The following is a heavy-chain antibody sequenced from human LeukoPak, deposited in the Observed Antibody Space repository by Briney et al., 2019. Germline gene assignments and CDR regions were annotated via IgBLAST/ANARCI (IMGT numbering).Heavy chain of an antibody. D-gene: IGHD6-19*01. CDR3: STVAGTFSDAFDI. J-gene: IGHJ3*02. CDR2: INSDGSSA. V-gene: IGHV3-74*01. Sequence: PGGSLRLSCAASGFYFSNYWIHWVRQAPGKGLVWVSSINSDGSSAVYADSVKGRFTISRDNAENTLYLQMNSLRAEDTAVYYCSTVAGTFSDAFDIWGQGTMVTVSS. CDR1: GFYFSNYW.